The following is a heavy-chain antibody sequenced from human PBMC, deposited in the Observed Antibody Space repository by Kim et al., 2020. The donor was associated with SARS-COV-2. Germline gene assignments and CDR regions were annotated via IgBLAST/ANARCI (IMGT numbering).Heavy chain of an antibody. Sequence: ASVKVSCKASGYRFTSSPMNWVRQAPGQGLEWMGWIDTTTGNPTYGRGFTGRFVFSLDTSVNTAYLEINTLESADTAVYFCARDVSLHAIGFNYWGQGTLAT. CDR3: ARDVSLHAIGFNY. V-gene: IGHV7-4-1*02. J-gene: IGHJ4*02. CDR2: IDTTTGNP. D-gene: IGHD3-3*01. CDR1: GYRFTSSP.